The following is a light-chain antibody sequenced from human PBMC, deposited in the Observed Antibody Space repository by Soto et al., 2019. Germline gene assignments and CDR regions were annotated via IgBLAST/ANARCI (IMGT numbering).Light chain of an antibody. CDR3: CSFAGDPYV. V-gene: IGLV2-11*01. J-gene: IGLJ1*01. Sequence: QSVLAQPRSVSASPGQSVAISCTGTSSDVGGYDYVSWYQQHPGKAPKLMIYDVHKRPSGVPDRFSGSKSGNTASLTISGLQAEDEADYYCCSFAGDPYVFGTGTKVPS. CDR1: SSDVGGYDY. CDR2: DVH.